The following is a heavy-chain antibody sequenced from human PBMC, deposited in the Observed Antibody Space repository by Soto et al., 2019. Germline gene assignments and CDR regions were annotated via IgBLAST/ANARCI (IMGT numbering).Heavy chain of an antibody. CDR1: GFTFSNYG. Sequence: GSLRLSCAASGFTFSNYGMHWVRQAPGKGLEWVAFISNDGSKNYYADSVRGRFTISRDNSMNTLFLQMNSLRPEDTATYYCAKAPLRPYYFDYWGPGTLVTVSS. V-gene: IGHV3-30*18. D-gene: IGHD4-17*01. CDR3: AKAPLRPYYFDY. J-gene: IGHJ4*02. CDR2: ISNDGSKN.